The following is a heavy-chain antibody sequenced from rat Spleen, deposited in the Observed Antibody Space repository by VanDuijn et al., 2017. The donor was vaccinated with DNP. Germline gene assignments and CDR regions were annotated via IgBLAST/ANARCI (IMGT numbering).Heavy chain of an antibody. V-gene: IGHV5S23*01. J-gene: IGHJ2*01. CDR3: ARDNYGGYY. D-gene: IGHD1-11*01. CDR1: GFTFSDYS. CDR2: ITSSGSDT. Sequence: EVQLVESGGGLLQPGRSLKLSCAASGFTFSDYSMPWIRQVPRKCLEWVSAITSSGSDTYYLDSVKGRFTISRDNAKNTLYLQMNSLKSEDTATYYCARDNYGGYYWGHGVMVTVSS.